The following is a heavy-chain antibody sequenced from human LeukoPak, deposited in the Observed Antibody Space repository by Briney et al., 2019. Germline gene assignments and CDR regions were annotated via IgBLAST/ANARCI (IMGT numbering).Heavy chain of an antibody. J-gene: IGHJ4*02. Sequence: ASVKASCKASGYTFTGYYMHWVRQAPGQGLEWMGWINPNSGGTNYAQKFQGRVTMTRDTSISTAYMELSRLRSDDTAVYYCARDREYDSSGYYLGYWGQGTLVTVSS. CDR1: GYTFTGYY. V-gene: IGHV1-2*02. CDR3: ARDREYDSSGYYLGY. D-gene: IGHD3-22*01. CDR2: INPNSGGT.